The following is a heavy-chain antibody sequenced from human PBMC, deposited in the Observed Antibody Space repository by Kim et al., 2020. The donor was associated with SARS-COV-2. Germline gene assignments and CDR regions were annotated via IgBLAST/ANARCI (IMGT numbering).Heavy chain of an antibody. V-gene: IGHV4-31*03. D-gene: IGHD4-17*01. Sequence: SETLSLTCTVSGGSISSGGYYWSWIRQHPGKGLEWIGYIYYSGSTYYNPSLKSRVTISVDTSKNQFSLKLSSVTAADTAVYYCARESRRYGDYISDYWGQGTLVTVSS. J-gene: IGHJ4*02. CDR3: ARESRRYGDYISDY. CDR2: IYYSGST. CDR1: GGSISSGGYY.